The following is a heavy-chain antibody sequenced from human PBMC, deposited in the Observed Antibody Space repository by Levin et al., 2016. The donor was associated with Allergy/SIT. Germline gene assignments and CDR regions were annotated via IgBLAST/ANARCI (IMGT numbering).Heavy chain of an antibody. D-gene: IGHD3-16*01. CDR2: IGGST. CDR1: GFTLSSNA. CDR3: ARSIALGY. Sequence: GGSLRLSCAASGFTLSSNAMGWVRQAPGKGLEWVSAIGGSTQYADSVQGRFTISRDNSKNTLFLDMSSLRAEDTAVYYCARSIALGYWSQGTLVTVSS. V-gene: IGHV3-23*01. J-gene: IGHJ4*02.